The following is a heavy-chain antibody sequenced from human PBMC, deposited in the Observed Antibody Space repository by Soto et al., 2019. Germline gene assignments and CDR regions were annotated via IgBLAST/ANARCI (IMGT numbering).Heavy chain of an antibody. Sequence: GSLRLSCAASGFTFSSYAMHWVRQAPGKGLEWVAVISYDGSNKYYADSVKGRFTISRDNSKNTLYLQMNSLRAEDTAVYYCARDSAMGSGWLGWFDPWGQGTLVTVSS. CDR1: GFTFSSYA. J-gene: IGHJ5*02. V-gene: IGHV3-30-3*01. D-gene: IGHD6-19*01. CDR3: ARDSAMGSGWLGWFDP. CDR2: ISYDGSNK.